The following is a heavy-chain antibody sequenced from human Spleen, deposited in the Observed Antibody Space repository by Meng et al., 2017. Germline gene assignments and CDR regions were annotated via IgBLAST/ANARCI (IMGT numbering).Heavy chain of an antibody. D-gene: IGHD2-15*01. V-gene: IGHV3-48*03. CDR1: GFTFSSHE. CDR2: ISSGASTR. J-gene: IGHJ5*01. CDR3: ARVKYCSGGSCYLNCFDS. Sequence: WGSLRLSCAASGFTFSSHEMNWVRQAPGKGLEWVSYISSGASTRYYADSVKGRFTISRDNAKNSLYLQMNSLRAEDTAVYYCARVKYCSGGSCYLNCFDSWGQGTLVTVSS.